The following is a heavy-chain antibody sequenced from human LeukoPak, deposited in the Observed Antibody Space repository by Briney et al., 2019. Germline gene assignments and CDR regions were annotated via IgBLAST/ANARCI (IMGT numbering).Heavy chain of an antibody. CDR3: ARHWLDIVVVVAATPDAFDI. CDR2: IYYSGST. J-gene: IGHJ3*02. Sequence: GSLRLSCAASGFTFSSYAMSWVRQAPGKGLEWIGYIYYSGSTNYNPPLKRRVTISVDTSKNQFSLKLSSVTAADTAVYYCARHWLDIVVVVAATPDAFDIWGQGTMVTVSS. CDR1: GFTFSSYA. V-gene: IGHV4-59*08. D-gene: IGHD2-15*01.